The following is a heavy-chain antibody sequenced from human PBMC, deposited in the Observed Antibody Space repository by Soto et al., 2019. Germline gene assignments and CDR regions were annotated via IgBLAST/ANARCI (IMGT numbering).Heavy chain of an antibody. CDR3: ARLGIAVAGPHGEGLDV. Sequence: EVQLVESGGGLVQPGGSLRLSCAASGFTFSTYTMNWVRQAPGKGLEWLSYISTSSSSKFYADSVRGRFTTSRDNAKNSLYLQMNSLRDEDTAVYYCARLGIAVAGPHGEGLDVWGQGTTVIVSS. CDR1: GFTFSTYT. D-gene: IGHD6-19*01. V-gene: IGHV3-48*02. CDR2: ISTSSSSK. J-gene: IGHJ6*02.